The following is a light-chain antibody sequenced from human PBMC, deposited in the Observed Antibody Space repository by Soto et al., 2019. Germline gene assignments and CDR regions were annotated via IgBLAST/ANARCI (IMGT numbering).Light chain of an antibody. V-gene: IGKV3-20*01. CDR3: QQYGSSRWT. J-gene: IGKJ1*01. CDR2: GAS. CDR1: QSVSSSY. Sequence: EIVLTQSPVTLSLSPGERATLSCRASQSVSSSYLAWYQQEPGQAPRLLIYGASSRATGIPDRFSGSGSGTDFTLTISRLEPEDFAVYYCQQYGSSRWTFGQGTKV.